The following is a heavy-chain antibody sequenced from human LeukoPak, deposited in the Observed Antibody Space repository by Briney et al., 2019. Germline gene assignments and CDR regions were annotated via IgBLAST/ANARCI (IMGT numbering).Heavy chain of an antibody. J-gene: IGHJ6*03. CDR1: GYTFTSYD. CDR2: MNPNSGNT. D-gene: IGHD6-13*01. CDR3: ARGPYSSSWPMMIYYYYYMDV. Sequence: GASVKVSCKASGYTFTSYDINWVRQATGQGLEWMGWMNPNSGNTGYAQKFQGRVTMTRNTSISTAYMELSSLRSEDTAVYYCARGPYSSSWPMMIYYYYYMDVWGKGTTVTVSS. V-gene: IGHV1-8*01.